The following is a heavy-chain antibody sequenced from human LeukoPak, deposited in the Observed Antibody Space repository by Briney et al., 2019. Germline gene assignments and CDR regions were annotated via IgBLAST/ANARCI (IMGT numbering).Heavy chain of an antibody. CDR2: ISGSGGST. J-gene: IGHJ4*02. CDR1: GFTFSSYA. Sequence: QAGGSLRLSCAASGFTFSSYAMSWVRQAPGKGLEWVSAISGSGGSTYYADSVKGRFTISRDNSKNTLYLQMNNLRAEDTAVYYCAKEKVAISLGYFDYWGQGTLVTVSS. CDR3: AKEKVAISLGYFDY. D-gene: IGHD2-15*01. V-gene: IGHV3-23*01.